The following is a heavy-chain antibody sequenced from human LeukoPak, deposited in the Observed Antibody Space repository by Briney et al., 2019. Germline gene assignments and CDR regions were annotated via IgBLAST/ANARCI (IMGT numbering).Heavy chain of an antibody. CDR3: ARSGSGYFDY. CDR2: IKQDGSEK. CDR1: GITLSVYW. V-gene: IGHV3-7*01. Sequence: PGGSLRLSCAASGITLSVYWMSWVRLAPGKGLEWVANIKQDGSEKYYRDSVQGRFTISRDNAKNSLYLQMNSLRAEDTAVYYCARSGSGYFDYWGQGSLVTVSS. J-gene: IGHJ4*02.